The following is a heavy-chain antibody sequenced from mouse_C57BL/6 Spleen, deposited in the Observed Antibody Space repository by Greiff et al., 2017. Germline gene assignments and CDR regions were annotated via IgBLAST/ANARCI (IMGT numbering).Heavy chain of an antibody. D-gene: IGHD2-5*01. Sequence: EVMLVESGEGLVKPGGSLKLSCAASGFTFSSYAMSWVRQTPEKRLEWVAYISSGGDYIYYADTVKGRFTISRDNARNTLYLQMSSLKSEDTAMYYCTREAYSHYFAYWGQGTLVTVSA. J-gene: IGHJ3*01. CDR1: GFTFSSYA. CDR3: TREAYSHYFAY. CDR2: ISSGGDYI. V-gene: IGHV5-9-1*02.